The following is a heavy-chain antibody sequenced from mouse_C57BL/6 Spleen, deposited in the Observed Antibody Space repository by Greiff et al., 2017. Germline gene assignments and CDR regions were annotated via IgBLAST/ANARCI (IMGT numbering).Heavy chain of an antibody. D-gene: IGHD1-1*01. CDR1: GYTFTSYW. V-gene: IGHV1-64*01. Sequence: QVQLQQPGAELVKPGASVKLSCKASGYTFTSYWMHWVKQRPGQGLEWIGMIHPNSGSTNYNEKFKSKATLTVDKSSSTAYMQLSSLTSEDSAVYYCARGYYGSSYVGSSYWYFDVWGTGTTVTVSS. CDR3: ARGYYGSSYVGSSYWYFDV. CDR2: IHPNSGST. J-gene: IGHJ1*03.